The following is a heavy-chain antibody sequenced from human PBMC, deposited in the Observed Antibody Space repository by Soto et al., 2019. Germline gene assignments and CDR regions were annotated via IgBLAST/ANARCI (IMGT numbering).Heavy chain of an antibody. V-gene: IGHV4-4*07. CDR1: GGSIISYY. Sequence: PSETLSLTCTVSGGSIISYYCICIRQPSGKGLEWIVRIYTSGSTNYNPSLKSRVTMSVDTSKNQFSLKLSSVTAADTAVYYCARARNQPGHFDYWGQGTLVTVSS. CDR2: IYTSGST. CDR3: ARARNQPGHFDY. J-gene: IGHJ4*02. D-gene: IGHD2-2*01.